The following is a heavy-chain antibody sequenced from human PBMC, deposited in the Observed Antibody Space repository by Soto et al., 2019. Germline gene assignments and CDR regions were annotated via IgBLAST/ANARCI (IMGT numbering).Heavy chain of an antibody. Sequence: QVQLQESGPGLVKPSETLSLTCTVSGGSISSYYWSWIRHPAGKGREWIGRIYTSGSTNYNPSLKSRVTMSVDTSKNQFSLKLSSVTAADTAVYYCARDTYYDFWSGYDDYYYYDMDVWGQGTTVTVSS. V-gene: IGHV4-4*07. D-gene: IGHD3-3*01. J-gene: IGHJ6*02. CDR1: GGSISSYY. CDR3: ARDTYYDFWSGYDDYYYYDMDV. CDR2: IYTSGST.